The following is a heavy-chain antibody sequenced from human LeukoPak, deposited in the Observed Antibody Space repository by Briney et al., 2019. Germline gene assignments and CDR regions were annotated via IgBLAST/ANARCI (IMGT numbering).Heavy chain of an antibody. Sequence: GVSLRLSCAASGFTFSSYGMHWVRQAPGKGLEWVAVISYDGSNKYYADSVKGRFTISRDNSKNTLYLQMNSLRAEDTAVYYCAKAPVAAAGYYFDYWGQGTLVTVSS. V-gene: IGHV3-30*18. CDR2: ISYDGSNK. D-gene: IGHD6-13*01. CDR3: AKAPVAAAGYYFDY. J-gene: IGHJ4*02. CDR1: GFTFSSYG.